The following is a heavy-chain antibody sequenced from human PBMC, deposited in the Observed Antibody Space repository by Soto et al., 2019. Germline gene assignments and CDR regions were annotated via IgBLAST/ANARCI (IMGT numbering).Heavy chain of an antibody. D-gene: IGHD2-15*01. CDR2: IYYSGSS. CDR1: GGSISGDYY. V-gene: IGHV4-30-4*08. J-gene: IGHJ4*02. CDR3: ARGGARWPGYFDS. Sequence: PSETLSLSCIVSGGSISGDYYWSWIRQSPEKGLEWIGYIYYSGSSYSNPALQSRLSMSLDTSKNQFSLKLRSVTAADTAVYCCARGGARWPGYFDSWGQGALVTVSS.